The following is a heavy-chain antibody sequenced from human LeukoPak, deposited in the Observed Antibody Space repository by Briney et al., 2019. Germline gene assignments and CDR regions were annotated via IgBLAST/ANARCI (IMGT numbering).Heavy chain of an antibody. D-gene: IGHD1-26*01. V-gene: IGHV3-23*01. Sequence: PGGSLRLPCAASGFTFNTYAMNWVRQAPGRGLEWVSGITDSGDNTYYADSVKGRFTISRDNSNNMVYLQMNSLRAEDMATYYCAKAAGGTYYRVFDYWGQGILVTVSS. J-gene: IGHJ4*02. CDR1: GFTFNTYA. CDR2: ITDSGDNT. CDR3: AKAAGGTYYRVFDY.